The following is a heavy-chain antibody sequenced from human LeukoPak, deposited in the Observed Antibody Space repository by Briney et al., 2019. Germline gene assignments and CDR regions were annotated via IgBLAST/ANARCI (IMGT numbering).Heavy chain of an antibody. V-gene: IGHV3-21*01. CDR1: GFTFSSYS. CDR2: ITSSSSYI. D-gene: IGHD7-27*01. CDR3: ARENPWGSLDY. Sequence: GGSLRLSCAASGFTFSSYSMNWVRQAPGKGLEWVSSITSSSSYIYYADSVKGRFTISRDNAKNSLDLQMNSLRAEDTAVYYCARENPWGSLDYWGQGTLVTVSS. J-gene: IGHJ4*02.